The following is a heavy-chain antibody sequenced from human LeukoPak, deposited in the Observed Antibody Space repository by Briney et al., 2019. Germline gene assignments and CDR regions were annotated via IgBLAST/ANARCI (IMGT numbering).Heavy chain of an antibody. CDR3: ARDGGTTSNPSHDTFAI. CDR1: GVSISSGANY. Sequence: SQTLSLTCTVSGVSISSGANYWRWIRQPPGRGLEWIGYISHSESAYYSPSLESRITISVDRSKNQFSLKLKSVTAADTAIYYCARDGGTTSNPSHDTFAIWGQGTMVAVSS. D-gene: IGHD4-11*01. J-gene: IGHJ3*02. CDR2: ISHSESA. V-gene: IGHV4-30-2*01.